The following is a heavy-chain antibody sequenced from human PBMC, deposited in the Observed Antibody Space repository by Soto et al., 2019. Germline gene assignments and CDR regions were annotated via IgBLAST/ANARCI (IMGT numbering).Heavy chain of an antibody. CDR2: IYHSGST. V-gene: IGHV4-4*02. J-gene: IGHJ6*02. CDR1: GGSIISSNW. Sequence: SQTMSLTCAVSGGSIISSNWWSWVRQPPGKGLEWIGEIYHSGSTNYNPSLKSRVTISVDKSKNQFSLKLSSVTAADTAVYYCARDLATIVHYYYGMDVWGQGTTVTVSS. CDR3: ARDLATIVHYYYGMDV. D-gene: IGHD5-12*01.